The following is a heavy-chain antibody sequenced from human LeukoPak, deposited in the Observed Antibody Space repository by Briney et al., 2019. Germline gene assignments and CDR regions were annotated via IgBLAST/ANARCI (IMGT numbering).Heavy chain of an antibody. Sequence: SETLSLTCAVYGGSFSGYYWSWIRQPPGKGLEWIGYIYYSGSTYYNPSLKSRVTISVDTSKNQFSQKLSSVTAADTAVYYCASGQLDWTTYYFDYWGQGTLVTVSS. D-gene: IGHD2/OR15-2a*01. CDR3: ASGQLDWTTYYFDY. CDR1: GGSFSGYY. CDR2: IYYSGST. J-gene: IGHJ4*02. V-gene: IGHV4-34*09.